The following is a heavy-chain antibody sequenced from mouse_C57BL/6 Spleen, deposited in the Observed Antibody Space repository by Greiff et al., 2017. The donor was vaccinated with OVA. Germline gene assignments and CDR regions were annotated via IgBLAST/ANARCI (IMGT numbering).Heavy chain of an antibody. CDR1: GYTFTSYW. Sequence: VQLQQSGAELVNPGASVKMSCKASGYTFTSYWITWVKQRPGQGLEWIGDIYPGSGSTNYNEKFKSKATLTVDTSSSTAYMQLSSLTSEDSAVYYCARGGITPHYWGQGTTLTVSS. V-gene: IGHV1-55*01. D-gene: IGHD2-4*01. J-gene: IGHJ2*01. CDR2: IYPGSGST. CDR3: ARGGITPHY.